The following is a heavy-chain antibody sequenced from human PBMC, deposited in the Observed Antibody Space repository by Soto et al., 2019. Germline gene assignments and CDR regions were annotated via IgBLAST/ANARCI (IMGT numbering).Heavy chain of an antibody. CDR2: ISGSGGST. D-gene: IGHD2-15*01. CDR1: GWTFSSYP. Sequence: GGSLRLSGEPCGWTFSSYPWSWDRQTQGKGLEWVSGISGSGGSTYYADSVKGRFTISRDNSKNTLYLQMNSLRAEDTAVYYCAKDKIYCSGGSCYSVIAFDIWGQGTMVTVSS. CDR3: AKDKIYCSGGSCYSVIAFDI. J-gene: IGHJ3*02. V-gene: IGHV3-23*01.